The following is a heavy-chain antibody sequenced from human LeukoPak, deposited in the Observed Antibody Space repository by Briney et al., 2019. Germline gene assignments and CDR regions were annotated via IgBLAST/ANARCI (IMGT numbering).Heavy chain of an antibody. Sequence: PGGSLRLSCAASGFTFSNYAMTWVRQAPGKGLEWVSSISGSGASTYYADSVKGRFTISRDNSKNTLYLQMKSLRAEDTAVYYCAKGVRSWAVPGQSAVWGQGTLVTVSS. D-gene: IGHD4-17*01. CDR2: ISGSGAST. J-gene: IGHJ4*02. V-gene: IGHV3-23*01. CDR3: AKGVRSWAVPGQSAV. CDR1: GFTFSNYA.